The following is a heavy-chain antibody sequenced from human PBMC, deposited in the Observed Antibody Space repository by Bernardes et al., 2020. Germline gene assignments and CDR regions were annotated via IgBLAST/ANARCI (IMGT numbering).Heavy chain of an antibody. V-gene: IGHV4-39*01. CDR2: IYYSGST. J-gene: IGHJ4*02. CDR1: GCSISRSSYY. D-gene: IGHD6-13*01. CDR3: ASTGYSSSWPFDY. Sequence: SATLYLTCTVSGCSISRSSYYWGWLRQPPGKGLEWIGSIYYSGSTYYNPSLKSRVTISVDTSKNQFSLKLSSVTAADTAVYYCASTGYSSSWPFDYWGQGTLVTVSS.